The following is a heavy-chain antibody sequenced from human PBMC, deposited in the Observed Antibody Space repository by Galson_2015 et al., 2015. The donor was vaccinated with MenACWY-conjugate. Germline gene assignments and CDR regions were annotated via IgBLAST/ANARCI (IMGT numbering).Heavy chain of an antibody. D-gene: IGHD6-19*01. Sequence: SLRLSCAASGFTFGDYAMSWFRQAPGKGLEWVGFIRSKAYGGTTEYAASVKGRFTISRDDSKSIAYLQMNSLKTEDTAVYYCTRPTSVAGFYYYYGMDVWGQGTTVTVSS. CDR3: TRPTSVAGFYYYYGMDV. CDR1: GFTFGDYA. J-gene: IGHJ6*02. V-gene: IGHV3-49*03. CDR2: IRSKAYGGTT.